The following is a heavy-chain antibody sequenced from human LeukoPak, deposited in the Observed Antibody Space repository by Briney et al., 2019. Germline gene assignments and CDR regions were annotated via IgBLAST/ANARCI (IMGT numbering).Heavy chain of an antibody. J-gene: IGHJ4*02. CDR2: IKEDGSDK. V-gene: IGHV3-7*01. CDR1: GFIFSNYW. D-gene: IGHD5-18*01. CDR3: ARHLSGITGYTYGRGIDY. Sequence: PGGSLRLSCEATGFIFSNYWMAWVRQAPGKGLEWVANIKEDGSDKNYVVSMEGRFTISRDNAKTSLYLQMNSLRAEDTAVYYCARHLSGITGYTYGRGIDYWGQGTLVTVSS.